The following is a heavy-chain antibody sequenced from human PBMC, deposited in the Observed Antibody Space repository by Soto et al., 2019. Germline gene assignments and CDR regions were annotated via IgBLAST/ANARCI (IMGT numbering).Heavy chain of an antibody. CDR1: GYTFTSYY. J-gene: IGHJ3*02. D-gene: IGHD3-16*02. CDR2: INPSGVST. Sequence: ASVKVSCKASGYTFTSYYMHWVRQAHGQGLEWMGIINPSGVSTNYAQKFQGRVTMTSDMSTSTAYMELRSLRSDDTAVYYCARDLGKGIYDYVWGSYRSDAFDIWGQGTMVTVSS. CDR3: ARDLGKGIYDYVWGSYRSDAFDI. V-gene: IGHV1-46*01.